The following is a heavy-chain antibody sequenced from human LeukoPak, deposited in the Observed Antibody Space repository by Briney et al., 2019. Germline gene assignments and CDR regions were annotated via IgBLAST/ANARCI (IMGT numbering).Heavy chain of an antibody. CDR2: SRNKARGYTT. V-gene: IGHV3-72*01. D-gene: IGHD2-15*01. Sequence: GGSLRLSCAASGFTFSDHYMDWDRQAPGKGLEWVGRSRNKARGYTTEYAASVKGRFTISRDDSKNSVFLQMNSLKNEDTAVYYCSRAWAAGKHYVGYWGQGTLVTVSS. CDR3: SRAWAAGKHYVGY. CDR1: GFTFSDHY. J-gene: IGHJ4*02.